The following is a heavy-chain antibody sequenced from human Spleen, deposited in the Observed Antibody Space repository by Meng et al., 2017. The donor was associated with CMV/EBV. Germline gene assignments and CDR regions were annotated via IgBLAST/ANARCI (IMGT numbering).Heavy chain of an antibody. Sequence: SGYTFIMYRITWVRQAPGQGLEWMGWVSGYNGNTNYGQKFQGRVTMTTDASTSSAYMELRGLRSDDTAVYYCARSSGSSGPTGGFDYWGQGTLVTVSS. J-gene: IGHJ4*02. CDR1: GYTFIMYR. CDR3: ARSSGSSGPTGGFDY. D-gene: IGHD3-10*01. CDR2: VSGYNGNT. V-gene: IGHV1-18*01.